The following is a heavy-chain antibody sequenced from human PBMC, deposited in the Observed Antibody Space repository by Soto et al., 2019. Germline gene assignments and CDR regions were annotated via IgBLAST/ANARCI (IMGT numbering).Heavy chain of an antibody. CDR2: IYPSDSDT. D-gene: IGHD3-3*01. CDR3: ARGGVSTRTFDY. J-gene: IGHJ4*02. V-gene: IGHV5-51*01. Sequence: PGESLKISCKGSGYNFAGYWIAWVRQMPGKGLELMGIIYPSDSDTRYRPSFQGQVTISADKSISSAYLQWSSLRASDTAMYYCARGGVSTRTFDYWGQGTPVTISS. CDR1: GYNFAGYW.